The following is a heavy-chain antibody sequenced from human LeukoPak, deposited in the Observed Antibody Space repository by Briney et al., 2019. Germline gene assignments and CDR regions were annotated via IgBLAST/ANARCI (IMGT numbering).Heavy chain of an antibody. J-gene: IGHJ1*01. D-gene: IGHD3-16*01. V-gene: IGHV3-23*01. Sequence: SGGSLRLSCAASGFTFSSYAMSWVRQAPGKGLEWVSAISGSGGSTYYADSVKGRFTISRDNSKNTLSLQVNSLRAEDTAMYYCAKDDDWGRYKHWGQGTLVTVSS. CDR3: AKDDDWGRYKH. CDR1: GFTFSSYA. CDR2: ISGSGGST.